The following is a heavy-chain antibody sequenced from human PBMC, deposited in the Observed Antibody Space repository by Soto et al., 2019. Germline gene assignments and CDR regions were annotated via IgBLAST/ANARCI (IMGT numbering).Heavy chain of an antibody. V-gene: IGHV4-30-2*01. D-gene: IGHD4-17*01. J-gene: IGHJ4*02. Sequence: SETLSLTCAVSGGSISSGGYSWSWLRQPPGKGLEWIGYIYHSGSTYYNPSLKSRVTISVDRSKNQFSLKLSSVTAADTAVYYCASGLVTTLHYWGQGTLVTVSS. CDR2: IYHSGST. CDR1: GGSISSGGYS. CDR3: ASGLVTTLHY.